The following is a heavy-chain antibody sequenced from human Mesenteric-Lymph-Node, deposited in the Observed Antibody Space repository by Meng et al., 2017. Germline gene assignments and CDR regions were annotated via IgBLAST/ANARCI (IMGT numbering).Heavy chain of an antibody. Sequence: SVKVSCKASGYTFTSYAMHWVRQAPGQRLEWMGWINAGNGNTKYSQKFQGRVTISWDTSANTAYMELSSLRFEDTAIYYCARGVDNRWSFDYWGQGTLVTVSS. CDR3: ARGVDNRWSFDY. J-gene: IGHJ4*02. D-gene: IGHD2-15*01. CDR1: GYTFTSYA. CDR2: INAGNGNT. V-gene: IGHV1-3*01.